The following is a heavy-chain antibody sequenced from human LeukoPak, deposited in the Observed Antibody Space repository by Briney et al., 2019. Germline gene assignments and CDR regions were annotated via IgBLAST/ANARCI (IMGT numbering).Heavy chain of an antibody. D-gene: IGHD1-26*01. CDR2: MNPNSGNT. J-gene: IGHJ4*02. CDR3: ARGRGVGATTTGDY. CDR1: GYTFTSYD. Sequence: VASVKVSCNASGYTFTSYDINWVRQATGQGLEWMGWMNPNSGNTGYAQKFQGRVTMTRNTSISTAYMELSSLRSEDTAVYCCARGRGVGATTTGDYWGQGTLVTVSS. V-gene: IGHV1-8*01.